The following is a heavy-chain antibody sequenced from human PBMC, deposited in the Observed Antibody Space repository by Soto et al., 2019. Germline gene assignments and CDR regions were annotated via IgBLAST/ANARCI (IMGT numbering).Heavy chain of an antibody. CDR1: DGSISSSGYY. CDR2: IYYSGST. Sequence: TSVTLCLTCSVSDGSISSSGYYWGWNRQPPGKGLEWIGSIYYSGSTYYNPSLKSRVTISVDTSKNQFSLKLSSVTAADTAVYYCASPGHWQRYYYYGMDVWGQGTTVTVSS. J-gene: IGHJ6*02. V-gene: IGHV4-39*01. D-gene: IGHD6-25*01. CDR3: ASPGHWQRYYYYGMDV.